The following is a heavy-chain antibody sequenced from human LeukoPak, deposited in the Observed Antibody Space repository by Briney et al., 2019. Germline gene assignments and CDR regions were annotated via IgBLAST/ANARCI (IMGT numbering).Heavy chain of an antibody. J-gene: IGHJ6*02. CDR2: INHSGST. D-gene: IGHD3-10*01. V-gene: IGHV4-34*01. CDR3: ARGPSMVRGVIILEIYYYYGMDV. Sequence: SETLSLTCAVYGGSFSGYYWSWIRQPPGKGLEWIGEINHSGSTNYNPSLKSRVTISVDTSKNQFSLKLSSVTAADTAVYYCARGPSMVRGVIILEIYYYYGMDVWGQGTTVTVSS. CDR1: GGSFSGYY.